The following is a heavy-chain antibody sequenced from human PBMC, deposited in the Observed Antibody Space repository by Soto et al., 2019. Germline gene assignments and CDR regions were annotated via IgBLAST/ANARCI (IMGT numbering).Heavy chain of an antibody. D-gene: IGHD3-22*01. CDR2: IVVGSGNT. Sequence: AASVKVSCKASGFTFTSSAMQWVRQARGQRLEWIGWIVVGSGNTNYAQKFQERVTITRDMSTSTAYMELSSLRSEDTAVYYCAAKYYYDSTLFEAWGQGTLVTVSS. CDR1: GFTFTSSA. CDR3: AAKYYYDSTLFEA. V-gene: IGHV1-58*02. J-gene: IGHJ5*02.